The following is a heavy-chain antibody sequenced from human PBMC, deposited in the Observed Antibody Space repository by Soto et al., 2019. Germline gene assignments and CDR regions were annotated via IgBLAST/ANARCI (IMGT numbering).Heavy chain of an antibody. Sequence: PGGSLRLSCAASGFTFSSYAMHWVRQAPGKGLEWVAVISYDGSNKYYADSVKGRFTISRDNSKNTLYLQMNSLTSEDTAVYYCARDQSWRDLVWWFDPWGQGTLVTVSS. J-gene: IGHJ5*02. CDR2: ISYDGSNK. CDR1: GFTFSSYA. CDR3: ARDQSWRDLVWWFDP. V-gene: IGHV3-30-3*01. D-gene: IGHD3-16*01.